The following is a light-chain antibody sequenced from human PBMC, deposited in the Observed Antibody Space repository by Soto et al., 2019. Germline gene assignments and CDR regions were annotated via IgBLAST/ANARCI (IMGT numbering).Light chain of an antibody. Sequence: EIVLTQSPGTLSLSPGERATLSCRASQSVSSSYLALYQQKPGQAPRLLIYGASGRATGIPDRFSGSGSGTDFSLTISRLGPEDFAVYYCQQYPGYTFGQGTKLEIK. CDR3: QQYPGYT. CDR2: GAS. V-gene: IGKV3-20*01. J-gene: IGKJ2*01. CDR1: QSVSSSY.